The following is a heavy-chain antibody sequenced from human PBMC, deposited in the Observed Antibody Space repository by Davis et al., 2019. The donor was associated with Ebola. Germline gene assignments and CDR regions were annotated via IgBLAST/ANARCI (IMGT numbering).Heavy chain of an antibody. J-gene: IGHJ6*02. V-gene: IGHV3-7*01. Sequence: GGSLRLSCAASGFTFSSYAMSWVRQAPGKGLEWVATIKKDGVQKFYVDSVKGRFTISRDNAKNSLYLQMNSLRAEDTAVYYCARRGMDVWGQGTTVTVSS. CDR2: IKKDGVQK. CDR3: ARRGMDV. CDR1: GFTFSSYA.